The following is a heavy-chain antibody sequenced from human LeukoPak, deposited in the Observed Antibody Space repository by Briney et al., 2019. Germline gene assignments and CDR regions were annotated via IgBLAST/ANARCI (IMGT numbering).Heavy chain of an antibody. J-gene: IGHJ4*02. Sequence: GGSLRLSCAASGFTFSSYSMNWVRQAPGKGLEWVSSISSSSSYIYYADSVKGRFTISRDNAKNSLYLQMNSLRAEDTAVYYCARYCSGGSCYTKYYFDYWGQGTLVTVSS. V-gene: IGHV3-21*01. D-gene: IGHD2-15*01. CDR3: ARYCSGGSCYTKYYFDY. CDR1: GFTFSSYS. CDR2: ISSSSSYI.